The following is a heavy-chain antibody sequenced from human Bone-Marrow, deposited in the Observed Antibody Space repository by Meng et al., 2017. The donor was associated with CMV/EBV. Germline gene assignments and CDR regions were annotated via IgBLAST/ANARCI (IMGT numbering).Heavy chain of an antibody. CDR3: ARGRLEGYSSSSCFDY. CDR1: GGSFSGYY. V-gene: IGHV4-34*01. J-gene: IGHJ4*02. D-gene: IGHD6-13*01. CDR2: INHSGST. Sequence: SETLSLTCAVYGGSFSGYYWSWIRQPPGKGLEWIGEINHSGSTNYNPSLKSRVTISVDTSKNQFSLKLSSVTAADTAVYYCARGRLEGYSSSSCFDYWGQGTLVTVSS.